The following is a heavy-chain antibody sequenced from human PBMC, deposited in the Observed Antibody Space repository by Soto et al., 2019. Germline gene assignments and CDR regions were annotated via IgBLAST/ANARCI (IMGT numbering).Heavy chain of an antibody. CDR3: ARSRSKSMDY. J-gene: IGHJ4*02. V-gene: IGHV3-30-3*01. CDR1: GFTFSSYA. D-gene: IGHD2-21*01. Sequence: PGGSLRLSCAASGFTFSSYAMHWVRQAPGKGLEWVAVISYDGSNKYYADSVKGRFTISRDNSKNTLYLQMNSLRAEDTAVYYCARSRSKSMDYWGQGTLVTVSS. CDR2: ISYDGSNK.